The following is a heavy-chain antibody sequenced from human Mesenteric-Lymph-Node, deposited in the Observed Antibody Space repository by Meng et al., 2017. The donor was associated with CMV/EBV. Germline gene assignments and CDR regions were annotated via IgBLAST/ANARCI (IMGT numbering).Heavy chain of an antibody. V-gene: IGHV3-23*01. D-gene: IGHD4-23*01. Sequence: GESLKISCAASGFTFSSYAMSWVRQAPGKGLEWVSAISGSGGSTYYADSVKGRFTISRDNSKNTLYLQMNSLRAEDTAVYYCAREGAEVVTGGGYFDYWGQGTLVTVSS. CDR3: AREGAEVVTGGGYFDY. J-gene: IGHJ4*02. CDR2: ISGSGGST. CDR1: GFTFSSYA.